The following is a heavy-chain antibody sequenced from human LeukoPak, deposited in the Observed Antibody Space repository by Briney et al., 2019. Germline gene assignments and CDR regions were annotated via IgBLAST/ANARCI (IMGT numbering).Heavy chain of an antibody. Sequence: SGGSLRLSCAASGFTFSSYGMHWVRQAPGKGLEWVAFIRYDGSNKYYADSVKGRFTISRDNSKNTLYLQMNSLRAEDTAVYYCASLIAARLYYFDYWGQGTLVTVSS. CDR3: ASLIAARLYYFDY. V-gene: IGHV3-30*02. CDR1: GFTFSSYG. CDR2: IRYDGSNK. D-gene: IGHD6-6*01. J-gene: IGHJ4*02.